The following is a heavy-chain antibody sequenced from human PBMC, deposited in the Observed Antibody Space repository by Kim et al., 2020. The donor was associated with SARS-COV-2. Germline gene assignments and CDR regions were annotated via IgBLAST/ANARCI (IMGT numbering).Heavy chain of an antibody. CDR1: GGSISSSSYY. J-gene: IGHJ3*02. CDR2: IYYSGST. Sequence: SETLSLTCTVSGGSISSSSYYWGWIRQPPGKGLEWIGSIYYSGSTYYNPSLKSRVTISVDTSKNQFSLKLSSVTAADTAVYYCATGGYSGYAFRGRSGAFDIWGQGTMVTVSS. D-gene: IGHD5-12*01. CDR3: ATGGYSGYAFRGRSGAFDI. V-gene: IGHV4-39*01.